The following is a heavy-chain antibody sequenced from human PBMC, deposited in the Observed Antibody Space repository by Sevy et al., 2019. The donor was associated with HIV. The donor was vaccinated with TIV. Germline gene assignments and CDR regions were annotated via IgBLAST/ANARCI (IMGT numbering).Heavy chain of an antibody. Sequence: GGSLRLSCAASGFTFSTYSMNWVRQAPGKGLEWVSSISSSSSTIYYADSVKGRFTISRDNAKNSLYLQMNSLRDEDTAVYYCAYSSSWLFDYWGQGTLVTVSS. CDR3: AYSSSWLFDY. D-gene: IGHD6-13*01. J-gene: IGHJ4*02. V-gene: IGHV3-48*02. CDR2: ISSSSSTI. CDR1: GFTFSTYS.